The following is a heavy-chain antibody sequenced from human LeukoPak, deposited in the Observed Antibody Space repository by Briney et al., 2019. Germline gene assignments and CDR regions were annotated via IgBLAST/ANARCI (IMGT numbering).Heavy chain of an antibody. V-gene: IGHV3-7*05. D-gene: IGHD3-10*01. CDR1: GFSFGSYW. CDR2: MKHDGIEK. J-gene: IGHJ6*02. Sequence: PGGSLRLSCVASGFSFGSYWMAWVRQAPGKGLEWVANMKHDGIEKYHVDSVKGRFTISRDNTKNSLYLHMSSLRVEDTAVYYCAREVTMVRDYYYGMDVWGQGTTVTVSS. CDR3: AREVTMVRDYYYGMDV.